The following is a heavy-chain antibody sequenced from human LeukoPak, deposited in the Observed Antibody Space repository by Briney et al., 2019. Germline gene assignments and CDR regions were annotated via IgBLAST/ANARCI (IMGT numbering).Heavy chain of an antibody. CDR3: ATLSPGYCSGGSCQRFDY. Sequence: ASVKVSCKASGYTFTSYYMHWVRQAPGQGLGWMGIINPSGGSTSYAQKFQGRVTMTRDTSTSTVYMELSSLRSEDTAVYYCATLSPGYCSGGSCQRFDYWGQGTLVTVSS. CDR1: GYTFTSYY. V-gene: IGHV1-46*01. D-gene: IGHD2-15*01. J-gene: IGHJ4*02. CDR2: INPSGGST.